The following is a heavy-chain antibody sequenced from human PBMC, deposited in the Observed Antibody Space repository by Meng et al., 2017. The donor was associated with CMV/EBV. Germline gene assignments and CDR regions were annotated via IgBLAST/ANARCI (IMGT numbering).Heavy chain of an antibody. CDR3: ASYSNYGLYYYYGMDV. CDR2: ISSSGSTI. CDR1: GFTFSSYE. Sequence: GGSLRLSCAASGFTFSSYEMNWVRQAPGKGLEWVSYISSSGSTIYYADSVKGRFTISRDNAKNSLYLQMNSLRAEDTAVYYCASYSNYGLYYYYGMDVRGQGTTVTVSS. J-gene: IGHJ6*02. D-gene: IGHD4-11*01. V-gene: IGHV3-48*03.